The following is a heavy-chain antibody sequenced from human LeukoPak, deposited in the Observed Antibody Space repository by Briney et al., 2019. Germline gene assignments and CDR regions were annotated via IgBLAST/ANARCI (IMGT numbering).Heavy chain of an antibody. D-gene: IGHD6-19*01. J-gene: IGHJ5*02. CDR2: MNPNSGNT. CDR3: ARDRGAVAWNWFDP. Sequence: ASVKVSCKASGYTFTSYDINWVRQATGQGLEWMGWMNPNSGNTGYAQKFQGRVTITRNTSISTAYMELSSLRSEDTAVYYCARDRGAVAWNWFDPWGQGTLVTVSS. CDR1: GYTFTSYD. V-gene: IGHV1-8*03.